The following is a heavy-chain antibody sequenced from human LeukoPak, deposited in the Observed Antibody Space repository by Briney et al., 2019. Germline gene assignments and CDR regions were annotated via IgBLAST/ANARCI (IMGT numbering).Heavy chain of an antibody. CDR3: AGVYSHWIYYFDY. J-gene: IGHJ4*02. D-gene: IGHD6-13*01. CDR1: GGSISSYY. Sequence: SETLSLTCTVSGGSISSYYWSWIRQPPGKGLEWIGYIYYSGSTNYDPSLKSRVTISVDTSENQFSLKLSSVTAADTAVYYCAGVYSHWIYYFDYWGQGTLVTVSS. V-gene: IGHV4-59*01. CDR2: IYYSGST.